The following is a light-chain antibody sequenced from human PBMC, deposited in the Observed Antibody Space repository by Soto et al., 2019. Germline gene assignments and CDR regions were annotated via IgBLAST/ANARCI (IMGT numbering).Light chain of an antibody. V-gene: IGKV3D-20*01. CDR2: DTS. Sequence: EIVLTQSPATLSLSPGERATLSCGASQSVRSSYLAWYQQKPGLAPRLLIYDTSKRATGIPDRFSGSGSGTDFTLTISRLEPEDFAVYYSQQYGNSPYTFGQGTKLEIK. CDR1: QSVRSSY. CDR3: QQYGNSPYT. J-gene: IGKJ2*01.